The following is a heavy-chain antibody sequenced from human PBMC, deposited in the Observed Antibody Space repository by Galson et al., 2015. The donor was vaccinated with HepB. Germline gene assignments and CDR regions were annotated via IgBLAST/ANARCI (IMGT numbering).Heavy chain of an antibody. D-gene: IGHD6-13*01. CDR3: APIAGLLTYFDY. CDR1: GFIFTTYS. J-gene: IGHJ4*02. V-gene: IGHV3-23*01. Sequence: SLRLSCAASGFIFTTYSMSWVRQAPGKGLEWVSGITDGGDRTYYADSVKGRFTISRDNSKNTLYLQMNSLRADDTALYYCAPIAGLLTYFDYWGQGTLVTVSS. CDR2: ITDGGDRT.